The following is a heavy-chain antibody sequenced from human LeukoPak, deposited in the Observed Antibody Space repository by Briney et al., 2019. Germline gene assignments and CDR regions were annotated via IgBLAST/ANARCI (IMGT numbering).Heavy chain of an antibody. CDR1: SGAISSYY. CDR2: IYYSGNT. CDR3: ARVKLCYANDLSTFDI. Sequence: NSSETLSLTCTVPSGAISSYYWSWIRQSPGKGLEWVGFIYYSGNTNYNPSLKSRVTISIDTSKNQFSLTLSSVTAADTAVYYCARVKLCYANDLSTFDIWGQGTMVTVSS. D-gene: IGHD3-16*01. J-gene: IGHJ3*02. V-gene: IGHV4-59*01.